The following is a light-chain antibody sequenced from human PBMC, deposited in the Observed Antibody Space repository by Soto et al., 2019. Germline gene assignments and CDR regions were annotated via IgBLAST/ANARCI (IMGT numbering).Light chain of an antibody. CDR3: QSYDSSLGGSL. CDR2: GNT. J-gene: IGLJ7*01. V-gene: IGLV1-40*01. Sequence: QSVLTQPPSVSGAPGLRVTISCTGSSSNIGAPYDVHWYQHLPGTAPKLLIYGNTNRPSGVPDRFSGSKSGTSASLAITGLQAEDEADYYCQSYDSSLGGSLFGGGTQLTVL. CDR1: SSNIGAPYD.